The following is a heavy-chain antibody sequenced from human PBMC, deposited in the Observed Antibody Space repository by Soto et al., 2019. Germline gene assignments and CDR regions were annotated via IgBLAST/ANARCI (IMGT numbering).Heavy chain of an antibody. CDR1: GGSISSGDYY. CDR2: IYYSGST. V-gene: IGHV4-30-4*01. Sequence: SETLSLTCTVSGGSISSGDYYWSWIRQPPGKGLEWIGYIYYSGSTYYNPSLKSRVTISVDTSKNQFSLKLSSVTAADTAVYYCARARINIIVVAPGMYNWFDPWGQGTLVTVSS. J-gene: IGHJ5*02. D-gene: IGHD3-22*01. CDR3: ARARINIIVVAPGMYNWFDP.